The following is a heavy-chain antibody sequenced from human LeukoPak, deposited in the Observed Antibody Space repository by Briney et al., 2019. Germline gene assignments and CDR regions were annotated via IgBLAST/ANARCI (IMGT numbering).Heavy chain of an antibody. CDR2: INHSGST. Sequence: SETLSLTCAVYGGSFSGYYWSWIRQPPGKGLEWIGEINHSGSTNYNPSLKSRVTISVDTSKNQFSLKLSSVTAADTAVYYCARAIYDSSGYYSEDWGQGTLVTVSS. D-gene: IGHD3-22*01. J-gene: IGHJ4*02. CDR3: ARAIYDSSGYYSED. V-gene: IGHV4-34*01. CDR1: GGSFSGYY.